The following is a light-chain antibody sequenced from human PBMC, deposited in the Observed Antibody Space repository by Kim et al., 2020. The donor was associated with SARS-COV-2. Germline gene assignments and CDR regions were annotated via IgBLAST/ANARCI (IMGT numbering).Light chain of an antibody. Sequence: VAPAQTGSGTCGGDDNGSKHVHRYQQSAAHAPVLVIYSDRSRAAEIPVPSSGSDSANTATMTGSRAEAGDEADYYCQVWDHSAWVFGAGTQLTVL. CDR1: DNGSKH. V-gene: IGLV3-9*01. J-gene: IGLJ3*02. CDR2: SDR. CDR3: QVWDHSAWV.